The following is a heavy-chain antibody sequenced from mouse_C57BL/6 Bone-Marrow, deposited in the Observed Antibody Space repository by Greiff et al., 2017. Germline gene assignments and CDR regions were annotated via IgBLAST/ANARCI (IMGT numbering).Heavy chain of an antibody. CDR2: ISSGGSYT. CDR1: GFTFSSYG. CDR3: ARQGIYYDYDDTFDY. V-gene: IGHV5-6*01. D-gene: IGHD2-4*01. J-gene: IGHJ2*01. Sequence: VQLKESGGDLVKPGGSLKLSCAASGFTFSSYGMSWVRQTPDKRLEWVATISSGGSYTYYPDSVKGRVTISRDNAKNTLYLQMSSLKSEDTAMYYCARQGIYYDYDDTFDYWGQGTTLTVSS.